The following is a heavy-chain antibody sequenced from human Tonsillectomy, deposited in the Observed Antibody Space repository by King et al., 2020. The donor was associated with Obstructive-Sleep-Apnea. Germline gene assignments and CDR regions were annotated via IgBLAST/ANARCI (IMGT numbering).Heavy chain of an antibody. CDR3: ARRGYSYGVGWFDP. J-gene: IGHJ5*02. CDR2: IYYSGST. CDR1: GGSISSYY. D-gene: IGHD5-18*01. Sequence: LQLQESGPGLVKPSETLSLTCTVSGGSISSYYWSWIRQPPGKGLEWIGYIYYSGSTNYNPSLKSRVTISLDTSKNQFSLNLSSVTAADTAVYYCARRGYSYGVGWFDPWGQGTLVTVSS. V-gene: IGHV4-59*08.